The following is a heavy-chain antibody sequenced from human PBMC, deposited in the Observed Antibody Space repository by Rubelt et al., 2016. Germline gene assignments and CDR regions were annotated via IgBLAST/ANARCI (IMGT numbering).Heavy chain of an antibody. CDR1: GGSISSYY. CDR2: IYYSGST. Sequence: QVQLQESGPGLVKPSETLSLTCTVSGGSISSYYWSWIRQPPGKGLEWIGYIYYSGSTNYNPSLKSRVTISVDTAKHQFSLKRGSVTAADTAVYYCARVAADFWSGYSMDVWGQGTTVTVSS. J-gene: IGHJ6*02. D-gene: IGHD3-3*01. CDR3: ARVAADFWSGYSMDV. V-gene: IGHV4-59*08.